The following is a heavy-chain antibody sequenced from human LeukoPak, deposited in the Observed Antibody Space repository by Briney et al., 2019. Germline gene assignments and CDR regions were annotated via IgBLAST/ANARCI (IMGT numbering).Heavy chain of an antibody. Sequence: SETLSLTCAVYGGSFSGYYWSWIRQPPGKGLEWIGEINHSGSTNYNPSLKSRVTISVDTSKNQFSLKLSSVTAADTAVYYCAVITMRGVGYWGQGTPVTVSS. CDR2: INHSGST. CDR1: GGSFSGYY. V-gene: IGHV4-34*01. D-gene: IGHD3-22*01. J-gene: IGHJ4*02. CDR3: AVITMRGVGY.